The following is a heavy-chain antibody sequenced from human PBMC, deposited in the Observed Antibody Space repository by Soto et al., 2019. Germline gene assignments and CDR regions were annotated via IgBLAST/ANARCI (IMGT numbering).Heavy chain of an antibody. CDR3: AKDYYDSSGYYYYYGMDV. CDR1: GFTVSSNY. D-gene: IGHD3-22*01. J-gene: IGHJ6*02. CDR2: IYSGGST. V-gene: IGHV3-53*01. Sequence: VGSLRLSCAASGFTVSSNYMSWVRQAPGKGLEWVSVIYSGGSTYYADSVKGRFTISRDNSKNTLYLQMNSLRAEDTAVYYCAKDYYDSSGYYYYYGMDVWGQGTTVTVSS.